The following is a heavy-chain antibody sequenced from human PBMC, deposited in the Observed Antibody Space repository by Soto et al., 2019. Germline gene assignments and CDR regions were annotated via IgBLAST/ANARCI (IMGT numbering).Heavy chain of an antibody. CDR1: GFTFDYYW. Sequence: EVQLVESGGGLVQPGESLRLSCAASGFTFDYYWMHWVRQAPGKGLVWVSRVHSDGTTTTYADSVKGRFTISRDNARNTVSLQMSSLRAEDTAIYFCARVDRGGFDLWGHGTVVTVSS. CDR3: ARVDRGGFDL. V-gene: IGHV3-74*01. D-gene: IGHD3-10*01. CDR2: VHSDGTTT. J-gene: IGHJ3*01.